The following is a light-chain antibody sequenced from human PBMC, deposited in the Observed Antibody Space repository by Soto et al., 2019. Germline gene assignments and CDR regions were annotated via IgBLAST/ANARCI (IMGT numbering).Light chain of an antibody. CDR3: QQYDNPLLT. CDR1: QSISNY. Sequence: DIQMTQSPSSLSASVGDRATITCQASQSISNYLNWYQQKPGKAPKLLIYDASNLETGVASRFSGSGSGTDFTFTISSLQPEDIATYYCQQYDNPLLTFGGGTKVEIK. CDR2: DAS. V-gene: IGKV1-33*01. J-gene: IGKJ4*01.